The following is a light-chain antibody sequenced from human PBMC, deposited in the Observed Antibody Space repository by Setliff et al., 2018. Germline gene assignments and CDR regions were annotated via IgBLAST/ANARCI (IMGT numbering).Light chain of an antibody. Sequence: QSALPQPASVSGSPGQSLTIYCTGAISDYVSWYQQHAGGAPKLMIFDVIYRPSEVSSRFSGSKSGDTASLTISGLQAEDEADYYCSSYSGTSNPFVYGTGTKVTVL. CDR1: ISDY. V-gene: IGLV2-14*03. CDR3: SSYSGTSNPFV. J-gene: IGLJ1*01. CDR2: DVI.